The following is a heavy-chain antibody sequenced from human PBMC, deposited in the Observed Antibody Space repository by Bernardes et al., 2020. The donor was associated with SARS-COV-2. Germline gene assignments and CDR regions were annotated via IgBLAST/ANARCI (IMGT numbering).Heavy chain of an antibody. J-gene: IGHJ4*02. Sequence: GGSLRLSCAASGFTFTNAWVTWVRQAPGRGLEWVGRIKTKTDGGTADYAAPVKGRFTISRDDSKNTLYLQMNSLKTEDTAVYYCTTHYDSTTFYGIDYWGQGTLVTVSS. D-gene: IGHD3-22*01. CDR3: TTHYDSTTFYGIDY. CDR2: IKTKTDGGTA. V-gene: IGHV3-15*01. CDR1: GFTFTNAW.